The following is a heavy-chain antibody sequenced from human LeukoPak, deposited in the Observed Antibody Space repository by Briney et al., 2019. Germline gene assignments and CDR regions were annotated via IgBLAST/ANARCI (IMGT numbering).Heavy chain of an antibody. Sequence: SVKVSCKASGGTFSSYAISWVRQAPGQGLEWMGGIIPIFGTANYAQKFQGRVTITADESTSTAYMELSSLRSEDTAVYYCVRVGRSCSSTSCYNNWFDPLVQGSLVTVSS. CDR3: VRVGRSCSSTSCYNNWFDP. D-gene: IGHD2-2*02. V-gene: IGHV1-69*13. J-gene: IGHJ5*02. CDR2: IIPIFGTA. CDR1: GGTFSSYA.